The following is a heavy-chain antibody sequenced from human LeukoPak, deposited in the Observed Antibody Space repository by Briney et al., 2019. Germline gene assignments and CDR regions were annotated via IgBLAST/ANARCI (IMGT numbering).Heavy chain of an antibody. J-gene: IGHJ4*02. CDR3: ARQWFGESGGFDY. Sequence: SETLSLTCTVSGGSISSGGYYWSWIRQHPGKGLEWIGYICYSGSTYYNPSLKSRVTISVDTSKNQFSLKLSSVTAADTAVYYCARQWFGESGGFDYWGQGTLVTVSS. V-gene: IGHV4-31*03. CDR2: ICYSGST. CDR1: GGSISSGGYY. D-gene: IGHD3-10*01.